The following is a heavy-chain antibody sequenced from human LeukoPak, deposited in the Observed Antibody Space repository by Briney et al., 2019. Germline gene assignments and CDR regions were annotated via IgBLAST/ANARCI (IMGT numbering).Heavy chain of an antibody. V-gene: IGHV4-38-2*01. D-gene: IGHD6-6*01. J-gene: IGHJ4*02. CDR1: GYSISSGYY. CDR3: ATHHGNSSSPDY. CDR2: IYHSGST. Sequence: PSETLSLTCAVSGYSISSGYYWGWIRQPPGKGLEWIGSIYHSGSTYYNPSLKSRVTISVDTSKNQFSLKLSSVTAADTAVYCCATHHGNSSSPDYWGQGTLVTVSS.